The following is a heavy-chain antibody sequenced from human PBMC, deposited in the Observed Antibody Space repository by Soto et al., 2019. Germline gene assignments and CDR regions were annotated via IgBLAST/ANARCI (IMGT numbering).Heavy chain of an antibody. CDR1: GYTFTSYD. D-gene: IGHD2-15*01. V-gene: IGHV1-8*01. J-gene: IGHJ6*02. Sequence: ASVKVSCKASGYTFTSYDINWVRQATGQGLEWMGWMNPNSGNTGYAQKFQGRVTMTRNTSISTAYMELSSLRSEDTAVYYCARKVDYYYGMDVWGQGTTVTVSS. CDR3: ARKVDYYYGMDV. CDR2: MNPNSGNT.